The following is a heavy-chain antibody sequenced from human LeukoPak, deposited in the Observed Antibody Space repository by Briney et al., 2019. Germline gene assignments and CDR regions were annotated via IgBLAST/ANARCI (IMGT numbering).Heavy chain of an antibody. J-gene: IGHJ3*02. Sequence: PGGSLRLSCAASGFTFSSYAMGWVRQAPGKGLEWVSAISGSGGSTYYADSVKGRFTISRDNSKNTLYLQMNSLRAEDTAVYYCAKDRLGYGDYDAFDIWGQGTMVTVSS. CDR2: ISGSGGST. V-gene: IGHV3-23*01. D-gene: IGHD4-17*01. CDR1: GFTFSSYA. CDR3: AKDRLGYGDYDAFDI.